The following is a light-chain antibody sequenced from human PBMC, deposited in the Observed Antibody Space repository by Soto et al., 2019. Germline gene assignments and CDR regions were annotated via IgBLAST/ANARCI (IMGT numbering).Light chain of an antibody. CDR2: DAS. J-gene: IGKJ2*01. V-gene: IGKV1-5*01. CDR3: QQYSSYST. CDR1: QTISSW. Sequence: DIQMTQPPSTLSASVGDRVTITCRASQTISSWLAWYQQKPGKAPKVLIFDASNLESGVPSRFSGSGSGTEFTLTISSLQPDDFATYYCQQYSSYSTFGQGTKVDIK.